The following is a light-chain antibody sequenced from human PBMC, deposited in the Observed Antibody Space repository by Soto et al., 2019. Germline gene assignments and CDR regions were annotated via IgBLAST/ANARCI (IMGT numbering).Light chain of an antibody. J-gene: IGKJ4*01. V-gene: IGKV3-20*01. Sequence: EIVLTQSPGTLSLSPGERATLSCRASQSVSSSYLAWYQQKPDQAPRLLIYGASSRATGIPDRFSGSGSGTDFTLTISRLEPEDFAVYYCQQYGSSLQRTFGGGTKVEIK. CDR3: QQYGSSLQRT. CDR2: GAS. CDR1: QSVSSSY.